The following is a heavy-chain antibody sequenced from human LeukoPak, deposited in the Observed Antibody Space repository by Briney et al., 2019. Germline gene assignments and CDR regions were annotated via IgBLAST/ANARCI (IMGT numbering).Heavy chain of an antibody. J-gene: IGHJ4*02. D-gene: IGHD2-15*01. Sequence: GGSLRLSCAASGFTFSTYGMHWVRQAPGKGLDWVSYISSFSSTIYYADSVKGRFTISRDNAKNSLYLQMNSLRAEDTAVYYCARGGYCSGGSCYVGVFDYWGQGTLVTVSS. V-gene: IGHV3-48*01. CDR1: GFTFSTYG. CDR2: ISSFSSTI. CDR3: ARGGYCSGGSCYVGVFDY.